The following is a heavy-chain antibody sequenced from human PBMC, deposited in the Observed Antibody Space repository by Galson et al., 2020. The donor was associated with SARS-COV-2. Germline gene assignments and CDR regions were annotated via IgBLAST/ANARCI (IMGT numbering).Heavy chain of an antibody. J-gene: IGHJ6*02. CDR3: ARVGYSSDHRPNLIYYYYGMDV. D-gene: IGHD6-19*01. CDR1: GFTFSSYW. Sequence: GGSLRLSCAASGFTFSSYWMHWVRQAPGKGLVWVSRINSDGSSTSYADSVKGRFTISRDNAKNTLYLQMNSLRAEDTAVYYCARVGYSSDHRPNLIYYYYGMDVWGQGTTVTVSS. CDR2: INSDGSST. V-gene: IGHV3-74*01.